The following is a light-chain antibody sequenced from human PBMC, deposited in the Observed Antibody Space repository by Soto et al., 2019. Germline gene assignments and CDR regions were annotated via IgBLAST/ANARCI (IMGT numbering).Light chain of an antibody. CDR3: QQYNEWPPFT. CDR1: QSVSSSY. Sequence: EIVLTQSPGTLSLSLGERATLSCRASQSVSSSYLAWYQQKPGQAPRLLIYAASTRATGIPDRFSGSVSGTEFTLTISSLQSEDFAVYYCQQYNEWPPFTFGQGTRLEIK. CDR2: AAS. J-gene: IGKJ5*01. V-gene: IGKV3-15*01.